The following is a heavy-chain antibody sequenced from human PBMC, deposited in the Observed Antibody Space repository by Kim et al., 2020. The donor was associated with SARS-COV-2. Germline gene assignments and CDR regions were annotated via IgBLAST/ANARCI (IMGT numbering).Heavy chain of an antibody. V-gene: IGHV3-48*03. CDR2: ISSSGSTI. D-gene: IGHD6-19*01. Sequence: GGSLRLSCAASGFTFSSYEMNWVRQAPGKGLEWVSYISSSGSTIYYADSVKGRFTISRDNAKNSLYLQMNSLRAEDTAVYYCARFFRGSSGWYYYYGMDVWGQGTTVTVSS. CDR1: GFTFSSYE. CDR3: ARFFRGSSGWYYYYGMDV. J-gene: IGHJ6*02.